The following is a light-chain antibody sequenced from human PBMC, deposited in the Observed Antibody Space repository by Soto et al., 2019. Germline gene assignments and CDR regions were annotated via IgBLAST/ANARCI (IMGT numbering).Light chain of an antibody. CDR2: DAS. Sequence: AIQMTQSPSSMSVSVGDRATITCRASQDIGNEVGWYQQKPGKAPKLLISDASTLESGVPARFSGRGSGTNFILTISSLQPEDFATYYCLQDYNYPRTFGQGTQL. V-gene: IGKV1-6*01. J-gene: IGKJ1*01. CDR3: LQDYNYPRT. CDR1: QDIGNE.